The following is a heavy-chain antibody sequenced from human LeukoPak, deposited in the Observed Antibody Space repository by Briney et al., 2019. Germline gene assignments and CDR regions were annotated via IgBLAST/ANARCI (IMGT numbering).Heavy chain of an antibody. D-gene: IGHD2-21*01. V-gene: IGHV3-74*03. J-gene: IGHJ4*02. CDR3: ARVNQFVFDY. Sequence: GGSLRLSCADSGFTFSNNWMNWVRQVPGKGLVWVSQINPDGTGTTYADSVKGRFAISRDNAKNTVYLQMNSLTAEDTAVYYCARVNQFVFDYWGQGTLVTVSS. CDR1: GFTFSNNW. CDR2: INPDGTGT.